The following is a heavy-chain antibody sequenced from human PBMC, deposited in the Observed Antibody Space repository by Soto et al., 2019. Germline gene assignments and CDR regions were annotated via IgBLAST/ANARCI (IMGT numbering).Heavy chain of an antibody. CDR1: GDSVTSGSYY. J-gene: IGHJ5*02. Sequence: SETLSLTCIVSGDSVTSGSYYWTWLRQPPGKGLEWIGYISYIGTTYYNPSLKSRVTISLDTPKNQFSLKLNSVTAADTAVYYCARHQRPIARGGFDIWGQGTLVTVSS. CDR2: ISYIGTT. CDR3: ARHQRPIARGGFDI. V-gene: IGHV4-61*01. D-gene: IGHD2-21*01.